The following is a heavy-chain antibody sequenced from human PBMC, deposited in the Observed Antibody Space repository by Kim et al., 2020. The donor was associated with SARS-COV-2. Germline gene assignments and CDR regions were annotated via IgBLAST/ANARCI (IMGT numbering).Heavy chain of an antibody. D-gene: IGHD2-2*01. CDR3: AKDWGLVVPAASEY. V-gene: IGHV3-30*18. Sequence: GGSLRLSCAASGFTFSNYGMHWVRQAPGKGLEWVAVISYDGSNKYYADSVKGRFTISRDNSKNTVYLQMNSLRVEDTAVYYCAKDWGLVVPAASEYWGQGTLVTVSS. J-gene: IGHJ4*02. CDR1: GFTFSNYG. CDR2: ISYDGSNK.